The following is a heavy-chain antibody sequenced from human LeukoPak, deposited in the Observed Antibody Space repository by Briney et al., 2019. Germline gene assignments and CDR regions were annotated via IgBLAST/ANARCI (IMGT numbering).Heavy chain of an antibody. CDR2: INPNSGGT. Sequence: ASVKVSCKASGYTFTGYYMHWVRQAPGQGLEWMGWINPNSGGTNYAQKFQGRVTMTRDTSISTAYMELSRLRSDDTAVYYCARDRGYCSGGSCFDALDIWGQGTMVTVSS. D-gene: IGHD2-15*01. J-gene: IGHJ3*02. CDR3: ARDRGYCSGGSCFDALDI. V-gene: IGHV1-2*02. CDR1: GYTFTGYY.